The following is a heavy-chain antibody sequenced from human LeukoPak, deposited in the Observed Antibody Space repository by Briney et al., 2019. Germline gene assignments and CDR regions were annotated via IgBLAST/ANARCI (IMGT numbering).Heavy chain of an antibody. V-gene: IGHV4-59*01. CDR2: IYDSGST. CDR3: ARQSISGSSLSYFDY. CDR1: GGSISSYY. J-gene: IGHJ4*02. Sequence: SETLSLTCTVSGGSISSYYWSWIRQPPGKGLEWIGNIYDSGSTNYNPSLKGRLTISVDTSKNQCSLKLSSVTAADTAVYYCARQSISGSSLSYFDYWGQGTLVNVSS. D-gene: IGHD3-22*01.